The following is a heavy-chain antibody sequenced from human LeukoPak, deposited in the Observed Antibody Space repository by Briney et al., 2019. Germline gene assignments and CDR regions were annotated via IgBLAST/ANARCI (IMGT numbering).Heavy chain of an antibody. CDR2: IIPSGGST. CDR3: ARCWADGSGYSYLYGMDV. D-gene: IGHD3-22*01. V-gene: IGHV1-46*01. Sequence: ASVTVSCKASGGTFSSYAISWVRQAPGQGLEWMGIIIPSGGSTSYAQKFQGRVTMTRDASTSTVYMELSSLRSEDTAVYYCARCWADGSGYSYLYGMDVWGQGTTVTVSS. J-gene: IGHJ6*02. CDR1: GGTFSSYA.